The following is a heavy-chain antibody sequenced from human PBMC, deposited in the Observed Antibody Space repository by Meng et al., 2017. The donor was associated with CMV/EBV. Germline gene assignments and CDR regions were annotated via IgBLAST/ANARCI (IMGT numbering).Heavy chain of an antibody. CDR1: GFTFRSYE. CDR2: ISSSSSTI. Sequence: GESLKISCAASGFTFRSYEMNWVRQARGKGLEWDSYISSSSSTIYYADSVKGRFTISRDNAKHSLYLQMNSLRAEDTAVYYCASWYDAFDIWGQGTMVTVSS. CDR3: ASWYDAFDI. J-gene: IGHJ3*02. D-gene: IGHD6-13*01. V-gene: IGHV3-48*03.